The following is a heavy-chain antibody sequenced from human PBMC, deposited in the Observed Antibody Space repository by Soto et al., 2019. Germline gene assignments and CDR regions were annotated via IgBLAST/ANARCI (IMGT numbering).Heavy chain of an antibody. V-gene: IGHV3-48*02. CDR1: GFTFSNYN. Sequence: LRLSCAASGFTFSNYNMNWVRQTPGKGLEWVSYITYSSTTISYADSVNGRFTISRDNAKNSLYLQMNSLRDEDTAVYYCARAGLAPFDYWGQGTLVTVSS. D-gene: IGHD6-19*01. CDR3: ARAGLAPFDY. J-gene: IGHJ4*02. CDR2: ITYSSTTI.